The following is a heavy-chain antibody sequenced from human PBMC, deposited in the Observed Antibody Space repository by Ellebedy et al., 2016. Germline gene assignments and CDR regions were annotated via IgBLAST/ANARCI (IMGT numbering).Heavy chain of an antibody. CDR2: ITYNGDT. CDR3: ARGKTGVDWFDP. V-gene: IGHV4-39*02. CDR1: GDFLTSDSYY. J-gene: IGHJ5*02. Sequence: SETLSLXCTVSGDFLTSDSYYWTWLRQPPGKGLEWIGAITYNGDTYYNPSLKSRVTISADTSKNHFSLNLNFVTAADTAVFYCARGKTGVDWFDPWGQGILVTVSS.